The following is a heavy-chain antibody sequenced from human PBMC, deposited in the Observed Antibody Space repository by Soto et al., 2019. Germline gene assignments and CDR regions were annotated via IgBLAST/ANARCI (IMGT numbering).Heavy chain of an antibody. D-gene: IGHD2-15*01. V-gene: IGHV1-69*04. CDR2: IISSFDLP. CDR1: GGTFSTYA. J-gene: IGHJ3*02. CDR3: ARVQCTGGSCYTLGALDI. Sequence: EASVKVSCKVSGGTFSTYAFTWVRQAPGQGLEWMGRIISSFDLPNYAQKFRGRVTIVADTSTTTVYMELNSLTSDDTALYYCARVQCTGGSCYTLGALDIWGQGTMVTVSS.